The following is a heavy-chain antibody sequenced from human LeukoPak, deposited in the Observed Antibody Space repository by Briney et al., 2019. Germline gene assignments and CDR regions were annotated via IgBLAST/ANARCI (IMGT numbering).Heavy chain of an antibody. CDR1: GFTFSSYG. V-gene: IGHV3-30*19. D-gene: IGHD2-2*02. CDR2: ISYDGSNK. J-gene: IGHJ6*03. CDR3: ARDQSPRQYQLLYKRISYYYYYMDV. Sequence: PGGSLRLSCAASGFTFSSYGMHWVRQAPGKGLEWVAVISYDGSNKYYADSVKGRFTISRDNSKNTLYLQMNSLRAEDTAVYYCARDQSPRQYQLLYKRISYYYYYMDVWGKGTTVTVSS.